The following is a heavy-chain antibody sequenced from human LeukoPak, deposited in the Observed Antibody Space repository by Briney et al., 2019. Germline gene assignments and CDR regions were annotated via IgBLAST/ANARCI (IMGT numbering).Heavy chain of an antibody. V-gene: IGHV3-23*01. J-gene: IGHJ6*02. CDR3: AKDPGYCSSTSCYFGYYYYGMDV. CDR2: ISGSGGST. Sequence: GGSLRLSCAASGFTFSSYAMSWVRQAPGRGLELVSAISGSGGSTYYADSVKGRFTISRDNSKNTLYLQMSSLRAEDTAVYYCAKDPGYCSSTSCYFGYYYYGMDVWGQGTTVTVSS. D-gene: IGHD2-2*03. CDR1: GFTFSSYA.